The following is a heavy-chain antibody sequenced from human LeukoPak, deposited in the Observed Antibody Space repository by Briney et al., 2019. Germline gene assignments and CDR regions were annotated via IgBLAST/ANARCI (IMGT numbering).Heavy chain of an antibody. CDR2: ISGSGGST. CDR1: GFTFSNYA. Sequence: PGGSLRLSCAASGFTFSNYAMSWVRQAPGKGLVCVSSISGSGGSTYYADSVKGRFTISRDNSKNTLYLQMNSLRAEDTAVYYCAKRDGDPNAFDIWGQGTMVTVSS. CDR3: AKRDGDPNAFDI. J-gene: IGHJ3*02. V-gene: IGHV3-23*01. D-gene: IGHD4-17*01.